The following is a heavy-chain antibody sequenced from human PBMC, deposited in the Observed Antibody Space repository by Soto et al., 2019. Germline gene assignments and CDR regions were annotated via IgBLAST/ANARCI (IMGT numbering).Heavy chain of an antibody. J-gene: IGHJ5*02. CDR3: ARDHSDESSSYSYWWFDP. CDR1: GYTFTNHW. Sequence: ASVKVSCKASGYTFTNHWMHWLLQSPLQVLEWMAIINPNSGYTIYAQKFQGRVTFTRDTSTSTVYMEVNGLTSGDTAVYYCARDHSDESSSYSYWWFDPWGQGTLVTVSS. V-gene: IGHV1-46*01. CDR2: INPNSGYT. D-gene: IGHD3-22*01.